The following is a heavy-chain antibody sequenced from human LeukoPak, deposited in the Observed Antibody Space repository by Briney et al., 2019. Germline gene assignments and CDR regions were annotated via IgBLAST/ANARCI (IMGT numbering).Heavy chain of an antibody. D-gene: IGHD3-10*01. CDR3: ARGPMVRGVHYFDY. V-gene: IGHV4-59*01. CDR2: IYDSGCS. CDR1: GGSISTYY. J-gene: IGHJ4*02. Sequence: AETLSLTCTVSGGSISTYYLSWIRQPPGKGLEWIGYIYDSGCSNYSPSLKSRVTISVDTSKNQFSLRLNSVTAADTAVYYCARGPMVRGVHYFDYWGQGPLVTV.